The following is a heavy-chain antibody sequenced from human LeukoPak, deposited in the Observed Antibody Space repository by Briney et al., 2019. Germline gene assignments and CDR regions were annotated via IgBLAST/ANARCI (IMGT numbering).Heavy chain of an antibody. D-gene: IGHD7-27*01. V-gene: IGHV3-15*01. CDR3: SKDLPHTRAWALKY. CDR1: GFIFSDAW. J-gene: IGHJ4*02. Sequence: GGSLRLSCTASGFIFSDAWMTWVRQAPGRGPEWVGRIKSKHDGGTTDYASSVRGRFTISRDDSENTLYLQMDSLRTDDTAVYYCSKDLPHTRAWALKYWGQGALVTVSS. CDR2: IKSKHDGGTT.